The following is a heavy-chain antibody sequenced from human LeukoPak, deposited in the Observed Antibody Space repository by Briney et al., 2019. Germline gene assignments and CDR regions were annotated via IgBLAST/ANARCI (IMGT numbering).Heavy chain of an antibody. CDR2: MNPNSGNT. J-gene: IGHJ4*02. CDR1: GYTFTSYD. D-gene: IGHD3-22*01. V-gene: IGHV1-8*01. CDR3: ARGAPILYYYDSSGYYYY. Sequence: ASVKVSCKASGYTFTSYDVNWVRQATGQGLEWMGWMNPNSGNTGYAQKFQGRVTMTRNTSISTAYMELSSLRSEDTAVYYCARGAPILYYYDSSGYYYYWGQGTLVTVSS.